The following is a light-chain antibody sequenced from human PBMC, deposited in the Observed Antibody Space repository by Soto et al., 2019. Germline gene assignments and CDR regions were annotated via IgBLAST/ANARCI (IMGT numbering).Light chain of an antibody. V-gene: IGLV2-11*01. CDR2: DVS. CDR1: SSDVGGYNY. CDR3: CSYAGSYRYV. J-gene: IGLJ1*01. Sequence: QSVLTQPRSVSGSPGQSVTISSTGTSSDVGGYNYVSWYQQHPGKAPKLMIYDVSKRPSGVPDRFSGSKSGNTASLTISGLQAEDEADYYCCSYAGSYRYVFGTGTKVTVL.